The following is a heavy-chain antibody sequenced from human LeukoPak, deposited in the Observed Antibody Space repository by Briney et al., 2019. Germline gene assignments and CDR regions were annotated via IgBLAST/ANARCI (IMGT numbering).Heavy chain of an antibody. Sequence: GGSLRLSCVASGFTFSSYAMSWVRQAPGKGLEWVSDISGSAGSTYYADSVKGRFTISRDNSKNTLYLQMNSPRAEDTALYYCAKDVKYNWNYIDYWGQGALVTVSS. J-gene: IGHJ4*02. D-gene: IGHD1-20*01. V-gene: IGHV3-23*01. CDR2: ISGSAGST. CDR3: AKDVKYNWNYIDY. CDR1: GFTFSSYA.